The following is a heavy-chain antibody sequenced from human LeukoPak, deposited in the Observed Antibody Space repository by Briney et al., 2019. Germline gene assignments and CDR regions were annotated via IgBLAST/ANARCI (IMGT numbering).Heavy chain of an antibody. CDR1: GGSISSSSYY. CDR3: ARTGGSFYFYYYMDV. D-gene: IGHD1-26*01. V-gene: IGHV4-39*07. Sequence: PSETLSLTCTVPGGSISSSSYYWGWIRQPPGKGLEWIGSIYYSGSTYYNPSLKSRVTISVDTSKNKFSLKLSSVTAADTALYYCARTGGSFYFYYYMDVWGKGTTVTVSS. J-gene: IGHJ6*03. CDR2: IYYSGST.